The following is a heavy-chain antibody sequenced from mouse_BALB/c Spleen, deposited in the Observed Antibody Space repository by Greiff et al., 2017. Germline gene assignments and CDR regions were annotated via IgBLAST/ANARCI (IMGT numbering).Heavy chain of an antibody. CDR1: GFTFSSYA. V-gene: IGHV5-9-4*01. Sequence: EVKLMESGGGLVKPGGSLKLSCAASGFTFSSYAMSWVRQSPEKRLEWVAEISSGGSYTYYPDTVTGRFTISRDNAKNTLYLEMSSLRSEDTAMYYCARRGTGFAYWGQGTLVTVSA. J-gene: IGHJ3*01. D-gene: IGHD2-14*01. CDR2: ISSGGSYT. CDR3: ARRGTGFAY.